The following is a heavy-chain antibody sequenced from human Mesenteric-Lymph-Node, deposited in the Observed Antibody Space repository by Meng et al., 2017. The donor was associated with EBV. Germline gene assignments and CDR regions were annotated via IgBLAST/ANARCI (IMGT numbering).Heavy chain of an antibody. CDR2: ISAYNINT. CDR3: ARDVAATNY. CDR1: GYTFSSYG. V-gene: IGHV1-18*01. Sequence: QVQLVLSGAEVKQPGAFVEVSCKAYGYTFSSYGITWVRQAPGQGLEWMGWISAYNINTNYAQKFQDRVTMTTDTSTSTAYMELRSLRSDDTAVYYCARDVAATNYWGQGTLVTVSS. J-gene: IGHJ4*02. D-gene: IGHD6-13*01.